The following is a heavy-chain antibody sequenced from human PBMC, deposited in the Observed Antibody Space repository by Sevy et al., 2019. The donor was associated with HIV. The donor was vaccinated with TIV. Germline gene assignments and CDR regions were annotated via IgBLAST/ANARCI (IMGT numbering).Heavy chain of an antibody. CDR2: IYHSGST. J-gene: IGHJ5*02. Sequence: SETLSLTCAVSGGSISSGGYPWSWIRQPPGKGLEWIGYIYHSGSTYYNPSLKSRVTISVDRSKNQFSLKLSSVTAADTAVYYCARARGLRMSWFDPWGQGTLVTVSS. D-gene: IGHD4-17*01. CDR3: ARARGLRMSWFDP. V-gene: IGHV4-30-2*01. CDR1: GGSISSGGYP.